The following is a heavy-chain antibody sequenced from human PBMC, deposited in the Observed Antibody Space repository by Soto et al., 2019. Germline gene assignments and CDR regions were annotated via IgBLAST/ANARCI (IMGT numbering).Heavy chain of an antibody. CDR1: GGSISSYY. J-gene: IGHJ2*01. Sequence: QVQLQESGPGLVKPSETLSLTCTVSGGSISSYYWSWIRQPPGKGLEWIGYIYYSGSTNYNPSVKSRATITVHPSKHRFSLKLSSVTAADTAVYYCARVSSAVEYCDPWGRGTLVTVSS. CDR2: IYYSGST. D-gene: IGHD5-12*01. CDR3: ARVSSAVEYCDP. V-gene: IGHV4-59*01.